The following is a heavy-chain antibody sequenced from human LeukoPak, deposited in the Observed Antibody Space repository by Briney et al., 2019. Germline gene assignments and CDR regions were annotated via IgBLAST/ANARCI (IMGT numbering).Heavy chain of an antibody. CDR2: INYYGKT. J-gene: IGHJ4*02. V-gene: IGHV4-39*01. CDR3: ARHYYYGSGSYSLFDY. D-gene: IGHD3-10*01. CDR1: GGSISSSSYY. Sequence: SETLSLTCTVSGGSISSSSYYWVWIRQPPGKGLEWIGSINYYGKTYYNPSVKSRVTISVDTSKNQFSLMVRSVTAADTAVYYCARHYYYGSGSYSLFDYWGQGTLVTVSS.